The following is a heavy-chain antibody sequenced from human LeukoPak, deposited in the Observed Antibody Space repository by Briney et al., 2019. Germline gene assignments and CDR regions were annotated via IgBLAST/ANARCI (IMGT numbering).Heavy chain of an antibody. D-gene: IGHD2-8*01. V-gene: IGHV3-11*01. Sequence: PGGSLRLSCAVSGLTFSDYYMSWTRQAPGKGPELVSYISPSGSSIFYVDSVKGRFTISRDNAKNSLYLQMNSLRAEDTAVYYCARDLGYCTNGVCHTRFDYWGQGTLVAVSS. CDR2: ISPSGSSI. CDR3: ARDLGYCTNGVCHTRFDY. J-gene: IGHJ4*02. CDR1: GLTFSDYY.